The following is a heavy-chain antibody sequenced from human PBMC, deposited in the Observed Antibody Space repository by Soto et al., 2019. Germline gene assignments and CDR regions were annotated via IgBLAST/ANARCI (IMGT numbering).Heavy chain of an antibody. CDR1: GFMFSSHG. CDR3: GPDTLDY. Sequence: QVQLVESGGGVAQPGRSLRLSCAASGFMFSSHGMHWIRQAPGKGLECVAVIWYDGSNKYYADSVKGRFTISRDNSKNTLYLQMNSLRVEDTAVYYCGPDTLDYWGQGTLVTVSS. V-gene: IGHV3-33*01. J-gene: IGHJ4*02. CDR2: IWYDGSNK.